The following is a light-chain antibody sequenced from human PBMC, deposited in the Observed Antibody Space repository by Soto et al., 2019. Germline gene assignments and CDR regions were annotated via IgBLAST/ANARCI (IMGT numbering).Light chain of an antibody. CDR2: LVS. V-gene: IGKV2-28*01. Sequence: ILMTQSPLTLPVTPGEPASISSRASQSLLHSNVYNYLDWYLQKPGQSPHLLIYLVSNRASGVPERFSGSGSGTDFKLKISRVEAEDVGVYYCMQALQASHPFAQGTMVDIK. CDR1: QSLLHSNVYNY. J-gene: IGKJ1*01. CDR3: MQALQASHP.